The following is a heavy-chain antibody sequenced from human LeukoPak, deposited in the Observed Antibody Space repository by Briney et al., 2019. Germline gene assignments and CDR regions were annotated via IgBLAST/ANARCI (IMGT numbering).Heavy chain of an antibody. CDR2: INPSGGST. D-gene: IGHD6-6*01. J-gene: IGHJ3*02. Sequence: ASVKVSCKASGYTFTSYDINWVRQAPGQGLEWMGIINPSGGSTSYAQKFQGRVTMTRDTSTSTVYMELSSLRSEDTAVYYCARNVQAARLGNAFDIWGQGTMVTVSS. CDR3: ARNVQAARLGNAFDI. V-gene: IGHV1-46*01. CDR1: GYTFTSYD.